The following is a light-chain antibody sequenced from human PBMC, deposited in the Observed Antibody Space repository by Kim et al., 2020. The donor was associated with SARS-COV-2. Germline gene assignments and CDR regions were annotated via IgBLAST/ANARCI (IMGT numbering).Light chain of an antibody. V-gene: IGKV1-39*01. CDR1: QSISSD. Sequence: ASVVDKVTSTGRASQSISSDLNWYQQKPGKAPKLLIYAASSLQGGVPSRFSGSGSGTDFTLTSSSLQPEDFATYYCQQSYSTPWTFGQGTEVYIK. CDR2: AAS. J-gene: IGKJ1*01. CDR3: QQSYSTPWT.